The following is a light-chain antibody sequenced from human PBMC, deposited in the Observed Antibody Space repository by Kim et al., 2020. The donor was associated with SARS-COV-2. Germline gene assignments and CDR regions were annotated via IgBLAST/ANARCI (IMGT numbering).Light chain of an antibody. J-gene: IGLJ3*02. CDR2: DVS. Sequence: QSALTQPASVSGSPGQSITISCTGTSSDVGGYNSVSWYQQHPGKAPKLMIYDVSKRPSGVSIRFSGSKSDNTASLTISGLQAEDEADYYCNSYTSSSTWVFGGGTKVTVL. V-gene: IGLV2-14*01. CDR1: SSDVGGYNS. CDR3: NSYTSSSTWV.